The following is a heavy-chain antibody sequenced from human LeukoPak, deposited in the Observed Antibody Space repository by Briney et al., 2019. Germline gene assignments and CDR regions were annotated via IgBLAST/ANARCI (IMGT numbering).Heavy chain of an antibody. Sequence: GGSLRLSCAASGFTFSSYWMHWVRQAPGKGLVWVSRINSDGSSTSYADSVKGRFTISRDNSKNTLYLQMNSLRAEDTAVYYCAKEEYWGSRGGFDYWGQGTLVTVSS. CDR1: GFTFSSYW. V-gene: IGHV3-74*01. CDR3: AKEEYWGSRGGFDY. D-gene: IGHD2/OR15-2a*01. CDR2: INSDGSST. J-gene: IGHJ4*02.